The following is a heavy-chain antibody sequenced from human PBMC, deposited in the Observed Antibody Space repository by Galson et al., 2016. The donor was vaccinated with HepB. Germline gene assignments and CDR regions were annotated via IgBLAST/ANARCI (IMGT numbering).Heavy chain of an antibody. V-gene: IGHV1-8*02. D-gene: IGHD1-26*01. J-gene: IGHJ4*02. CDR1: GYTSIDFY. Sequence: SVKVSCKVSGYTSIDFYLHWVRQAPGQGLEWMGWVNPKSGNAVYAQKFQGRVTMTRNTSISTAYLEVSSLRSEDTAVYYCVRGQGADYWGQGTLVTVSS. CDR2: VNPKSGNA. CDR3: VRGQGADY.